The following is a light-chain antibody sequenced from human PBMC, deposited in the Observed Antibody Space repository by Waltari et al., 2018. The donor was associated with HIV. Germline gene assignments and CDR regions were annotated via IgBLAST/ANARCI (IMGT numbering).Light chain of an antibody. CDR1: QSIAAY. CDR3: QQRTNWL. Sequence: EIVLTQSPATLSLSPGERATLSCRASQSIAAYLAWYQQKPGQAPRLLMSNASNSATVVRARFSGSGSGTDFTLTISSLEPEDFAVYYCQQRTNWLFGGGTKVEIK. CDR2: NAS. J-gene: IGKJ4*01. V-gene: IGKV3-11*01.